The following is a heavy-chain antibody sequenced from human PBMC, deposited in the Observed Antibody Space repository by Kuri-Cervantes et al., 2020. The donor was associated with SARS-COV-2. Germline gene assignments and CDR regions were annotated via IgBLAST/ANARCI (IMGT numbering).Heavy chain of an antibody. V-gene: IGHV3-33*01. J-gene: IGHJ6*02. Sequence: GESLKISYAASGFTFSSYGMHWVRQAPGKGLEWVAVIWYDGSNKYYADSVKGRFTISRDNSKNTLYLQMNSLRAEDTAVYYCARDPGGDLLLQYYYGMDVWGQGTTVTVSS. CDR2: IWYDGSNK. D-gene: IGHD2-15*01. CDR1: GFTFSSYG. CDR3: ARDPGGDLLLQYYYGMDV.